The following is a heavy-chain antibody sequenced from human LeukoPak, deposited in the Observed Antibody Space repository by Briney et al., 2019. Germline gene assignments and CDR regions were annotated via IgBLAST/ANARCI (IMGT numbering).Heavy chain of an antibody. CDR1: GYTFTSYY. CDR3: ARGDRITIFGVVSDV. Sequence: ASVKVSCKASGYTFTSYYMHWVRQAPGQGLEWMGWINPNSGGTNYAQKFQGRVTMTRDTSISTAYMELSRLRSDDTAVYYCARGDRITIFGVVSDVWGQGTTVTVSS. CDR2: INPNSGGT. D-gene: IGHD3-3*01. J-gene: IGHJ6*02. V-gene: IGHV1-2*02.